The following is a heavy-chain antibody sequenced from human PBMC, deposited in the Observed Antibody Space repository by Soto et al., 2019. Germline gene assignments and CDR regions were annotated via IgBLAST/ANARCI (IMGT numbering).Heavy chain of an antibody. J-gene: IGHJ6*02. CDR2: IWCDGSKR. V-gene: IGHV3-33*01. CDR1: GFSFSLYG. CDR3: ARSPYTTGYHYGMDA. Sequence: PGGSLRLSCAASGFSFSLYGMHWVRQPPGKGLEWVAVIWCDGSKRYYADSAQGRFTISRDNSKNTLYLEMNSLRAEDTAVYYCARSPYTTGYHYGMDAWGQGTTVTVSS. D-gene: IGHD3-9*01.